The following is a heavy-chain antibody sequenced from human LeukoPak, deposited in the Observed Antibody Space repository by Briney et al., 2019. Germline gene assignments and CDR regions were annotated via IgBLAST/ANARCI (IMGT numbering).Heavy chain of an antibody. Sequence: SQTLSLTCAVSGDSITSDDYAWAWIRQPPGKGLEWLGYMYPTRGTFYNPSLRSRLTISIDRSENQFSLRLSSVTAADTAVYYCARRANRGYSSSWYDYWGQGTLVTVSS. D-gene: IGHD6-13*01. CDR2: MYPTRGT. CDR1: GDSITSDDYA. V-gene: IGHV4-30-2*01. CDR3: ARRANRGYSSSWYDY. J-gene: IGHJ4*02.